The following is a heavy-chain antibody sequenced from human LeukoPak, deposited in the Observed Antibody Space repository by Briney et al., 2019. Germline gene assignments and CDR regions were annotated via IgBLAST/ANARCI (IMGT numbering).Heavy chain of an antibody. Sequence: PGGSLRLSCAASGFTFSGYWMTWVRQAPGKGLEWVASIKQDGSEKYYVDSVKGRFTISRDNSKNTLYLQMNSLRAEDTAVYYCASKYYGSGSYYTAGYWGQGTLVTVSS. D-gene: IGHD3-10*01. CDR3: ASKYYGSGSYYTAGY. CDR1: GFTFSGYW. CDR2: IKQDGSEK. J-gene: IGHJ4*02. V-gene: IGHV3-7*01.